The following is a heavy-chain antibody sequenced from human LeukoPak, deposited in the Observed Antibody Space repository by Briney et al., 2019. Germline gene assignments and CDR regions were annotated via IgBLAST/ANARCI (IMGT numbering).Heavy chain of an antibody. CDR2: ISSSSSYI. J-gene: IGHJ4*02. CDR1: GFTFSSYS. CDR3: ARGDFWSGYVLHYFDY. Sequence: PGGSLRLSCAASGFTFSSYSMNWVRQAPGKGLEWVSSISSSSSYIYYADSVKGRFTISRDNSKNTLYLQVNSLRPEDTAVYYCARGDFWSGYVLHYFDYWGQGSLVTVSS. D-gene: IGHD3-3*01. V-gene: IGHV3-21*01.